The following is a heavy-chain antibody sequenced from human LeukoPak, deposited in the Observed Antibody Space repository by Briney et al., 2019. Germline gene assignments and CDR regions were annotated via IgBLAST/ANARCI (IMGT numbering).Heavy chain of an antibody. Sequence: SSETLSLTCAVSGYSISSGYYWGWIRQPPGKGLEWIGIIYHSGSTYYNPSLKSRVTISVDTSKNQFSLKLSSVTAADTAVYYCASALNYCYGMDVWGKGTTVTVSS. J-gene: IGHJ6*04. CDR1: GYSISSGYY. CDR2: IYHSGST. CDR3: ASALNYCYGMDV. V-gene: IGHV4-38-2*01.